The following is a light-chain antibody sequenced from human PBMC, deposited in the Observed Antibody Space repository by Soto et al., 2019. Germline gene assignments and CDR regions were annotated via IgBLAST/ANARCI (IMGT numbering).Light chain of an antibody. J-gene: IGKJ1*01. CDR2: AAS. V-gene: IGKV1-5*01. CDR3: QQYNSYSEA. CDR1: QSIGSW. Sequence: DIQMTQSPSPLSASVGDRVTITCRASQSIGSWLAWYQQKPGKAPNLLIYAASSLQSGVPSRFSGSGSGTEFTLTISSLQPDDFATYYCQQYNSYSEAFGQGTKVDI.